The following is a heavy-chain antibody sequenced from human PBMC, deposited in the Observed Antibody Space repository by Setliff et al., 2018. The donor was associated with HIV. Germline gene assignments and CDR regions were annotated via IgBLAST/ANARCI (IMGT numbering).Heavy chain of an antibody. D-gene: IGHD6-13*01. V-gene: IGHV4-34*01. CDR3: ARGRYRSRWYASDHYYIDV. Sequence: SETLSLTCAVYGGTFSGHYWSWIRQPPGQGLDWIGEIHPSGNTYYNPSLQSRVTISVDTSKNQFSLNLSSVTAADTAVYYCARGRYRSRWYASDHYYIDVWGKGTTVTVSS. CDR2: IHPSGNT. CDR1: GGTFSGHY. J-gene: IGHJ6*03.